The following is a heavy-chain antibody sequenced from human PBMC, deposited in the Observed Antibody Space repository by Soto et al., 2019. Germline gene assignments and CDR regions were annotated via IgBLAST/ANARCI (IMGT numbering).Heavy chain of an antibody. D-gene: IGHD3-10*01. Sequence: EVQLLESGGGLVQPGGSLRLSCAASGLIFSNYGMSWVRQATGKGLEWVSGISRSGHSTYYADSVKRRFTMSRDNSKTTLLLQMNSLRAEATAIYYCAKGGYYGSGRYFSTWYDYWGQGTLVTVSS. CDR2: ISRSGHST. CDR3: AKGGYYGSGRYFSTWYDY. V-gene: IGHV3-23*01. J-gene: IGHJ4*02. CDR1: GLIFSNYG.